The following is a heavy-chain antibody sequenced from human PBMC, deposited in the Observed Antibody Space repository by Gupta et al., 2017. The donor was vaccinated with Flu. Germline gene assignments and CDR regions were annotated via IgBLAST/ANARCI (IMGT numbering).Heavy chain of an antibody. D-gene: IGHD4-17*01. CDR1: GFTFSTSY. CDR3: ATVTSGC. J-gene: IGHJ4*02. CDR2: INPDGSST. Sequence: EMQLVESGGGLVQPGGSLRFSCAASGFTFSTSYLQWVRQAPGKGLVWVSRINPDGSSTTYAESVKGRFTISRDNAKNTLYLQMNSLGDDDTAVYYCATVTSGCWGQGTLVTVSS. V-gene: IGHV3-74*03.